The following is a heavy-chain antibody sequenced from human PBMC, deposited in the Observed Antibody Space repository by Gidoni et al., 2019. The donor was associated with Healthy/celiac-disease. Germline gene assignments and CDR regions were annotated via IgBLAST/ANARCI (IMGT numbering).Heavy chain of an antibody. J-gene: IGHJ4*02. CDR1: GFTFSTYA. CDR3: AEGSHTYYFDY. D-gene: IGHD3-16*01. Sequence: EVQVVESGGGLVQPGGSLRLSCAASGFTFSTYAMYWVRQAPGKGLEWVSAITSSGGSTYYADSVKGRFTISRDNSKNTLYLEMGSLRAEDTAVYYCAEGSHTYYFDYWGQGTLVTVSS. V-gene: IGHV3-23*04. CDR2: ITSSGGST.